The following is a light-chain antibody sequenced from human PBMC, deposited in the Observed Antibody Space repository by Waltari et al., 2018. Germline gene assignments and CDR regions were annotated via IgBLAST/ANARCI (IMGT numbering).Light chain of an antibody. J-gene: IGKJ2*01. Sequence: EIVLTQSPATLSLSPGERATLSCLASQSVGYYLAWYQQRPGQAPRLLIYDASNRATGIPARFSGSGFGTDFTLTISSLEPEDSAVYYCQQRTSNWPPGYSFGQGTKLEI. CDR3: QQRTSNWPPGYS. CDR2: DAS. CDR1: QSVGYY. V-gene: IGKV3-11*01.